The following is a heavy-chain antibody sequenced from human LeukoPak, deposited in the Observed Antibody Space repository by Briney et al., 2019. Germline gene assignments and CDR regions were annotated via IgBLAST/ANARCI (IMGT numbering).Heavy chain of an antibody. CDR3: ARDGGDSTDY. V-gene: IGHV4-39*02. CDR2: ISYSGSS. Sequence: SETLSLTCTVSGGFISSGSYYWGRLRQPPGKGLEWIGTISYSGSSYHNPPLKSRVTISVDTSRNQFSLRLSSVTAADTAVYYCARDGGDSTDYWGQGTLVTVSS. J-gene: IGHJ4*02. D-gene: IGHD2-21*02. CDR1: GGFISSGSYY.